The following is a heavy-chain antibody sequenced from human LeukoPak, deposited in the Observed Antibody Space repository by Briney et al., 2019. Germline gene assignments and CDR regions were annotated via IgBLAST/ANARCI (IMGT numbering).Heavy chain of an antibody. D-gene: IGHD3-3*01. CDR1: GFTFSSYG. V-gene: IGHV3-30*02. Sequence: GGSLRLSCAASGFTFSSYGMHWVRQAPGKGLEWVAFIRYDGSSKYYADSVKGRFTISRDNSKNTLYLQMNSLRAEDTAVYYCAKDTHITIFGVVIDTDYYYYYMDVWGKGTTVTVSS. J-gene: IGHJ6*03. CDR2: IRYDGSSK. CDR3: AKDTHITIFGVVIDTDYYYYYMDV.